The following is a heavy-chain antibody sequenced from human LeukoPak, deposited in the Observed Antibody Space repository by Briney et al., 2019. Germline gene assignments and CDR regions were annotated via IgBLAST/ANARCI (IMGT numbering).Heavy chain of an antibody. CDR2: INPNSGGT. CDR1: GYTFTSYG. J-gene: IGHJ4*02. V-gene: IGHV1-2*02. D-gene: IGHD3-3*01. Sequence: ASVKVSCKASGYTFTSYGISWVRQAPGQGLEWMGWINPNSGGTNYAQKFQGRVTMTRDTSISTAYMELSRLRSDDTAVYYCARGAHYDFWSDPLYYFDYWGQGTLVTVSS. CDR3: ARGAHYDFWSDPLYYFDY.